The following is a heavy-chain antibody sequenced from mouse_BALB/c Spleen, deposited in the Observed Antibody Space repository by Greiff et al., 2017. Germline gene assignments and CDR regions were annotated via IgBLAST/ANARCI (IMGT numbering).Heavy chain of an antibody. D-gene: IGHD2-10*02. CDR3: DGKYGNYEYFDY. CDR2: INPENGDT. Sequence: VQLQQSGAELVRSGASVKLSCTASGFNIKDYYMHWVKQRPEQGLDWIGWINPENGDTEYAPKFKGKATMTADTSSNTAYLQLSSLTSEDTAVYYCDGKYGNYEYFDYWGQGTTLTVSS. J-gene: IGHJ2*01. V-gene: IGHV14-4*02. CDR1: GFNIKDYY.